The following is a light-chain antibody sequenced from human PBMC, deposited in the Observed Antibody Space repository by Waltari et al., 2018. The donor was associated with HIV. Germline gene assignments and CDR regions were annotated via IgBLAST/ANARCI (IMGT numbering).Light chain of an antibody. V-gene: IGLV3-21*04. CDR3: QAWSSSRDHPYV. Sequence: SYVLTQPPSVSVAPGKTARITCEGDDIGSKGVHWYQQKSGQAPMLVIYYDSGRPSGIPERFSGSNSGNTATLTSSRVEAGDEADYYCQAWSSSRDHPYVFGTATKVTVL. CDR2: YDS. CDR1: DIGSKG. J-gene: IGLJ1*01.